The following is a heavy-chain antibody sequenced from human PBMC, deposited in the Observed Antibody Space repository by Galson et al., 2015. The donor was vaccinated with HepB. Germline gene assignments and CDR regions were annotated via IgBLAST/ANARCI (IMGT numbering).Heavy chain of an antibody. V-gene: IGHV1-69*13. J-gene: IGHJ4*02. D-gene: IGHD3-10*01. CDR2: IIPMFGKP. CDR1: GGTFSSYA. CDR3: ARGYGSGSYYYYY. Sequence: SVKVSCKASGGTFSSYAISWLRQAPGQGLEWMGGIIPMFGKPNYAQEFRGRVTITADESTSTVYMELSSLRSEDTAVYYCARGYGSGSYYYYYWGQGSQVTVSS.